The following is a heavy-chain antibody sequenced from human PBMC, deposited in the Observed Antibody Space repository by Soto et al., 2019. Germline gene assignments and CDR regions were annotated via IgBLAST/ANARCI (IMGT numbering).Heavy chain of an antibody. D-gene: IGHD6-19*01. Sequence: EVQLLESGGGLVQPGGSLRLSCAASGLTFSNYGMNWVRQAPGKGLEWVGGIGGTGGSAYHADSVKGRLTISRDNSKNTLYLQMNSLRAEDTAIYYCVKEGSGWDSRGSFDFWGRGTMVTVSS. CDR1: GLTFSNYG. J-gene: IGHJ3*01. CDR2: IGGTGGSA. CDR3: VKEGSGWDSRGSFDF. V-gene: IGHV3-23*01.